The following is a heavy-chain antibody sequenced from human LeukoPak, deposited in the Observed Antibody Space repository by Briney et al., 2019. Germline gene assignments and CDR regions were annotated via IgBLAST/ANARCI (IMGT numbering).Heavy chain of an antibody. CDR3: ARKDSSSHFDY. CDR1: GGSISSYY. V-gene: IGHV4-59*01. D-gene: IGHD6-13*01. J-gene: IGHJ4*02. Sequence: SETLSLTCTVSGGSISSYYWSWIRQPPGKGLEWIGYIYYSGSTNYNPSLKSRFTISVDTSKNQFSLKLSYVTAADTAVYYCARKDSSSHFDYWGQGTLVTVSS. CDR2: IYYSGST.